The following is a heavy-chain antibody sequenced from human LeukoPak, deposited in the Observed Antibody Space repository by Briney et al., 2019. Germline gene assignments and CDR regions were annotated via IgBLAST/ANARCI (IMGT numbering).Heavy chain of an antibody. V-gene: IGHV4-4*02. CDR1: GGSITSSNW. D-gene: IGHD3-10*01. CDR2: IYHSGST. J-gene: IGHJ3*01. CDR3: AARDRTYYYYAFDF. Sequence: SETLSLTCTVSGGSITSSNWWNWVRQPPGKGLEWIGEIYHSGSTNYNPSLKSRVTISVDKSKNQFSLKLGSVTAADTAVYYCAARDRTYYYYAFDFWGQGTMVTVSS.